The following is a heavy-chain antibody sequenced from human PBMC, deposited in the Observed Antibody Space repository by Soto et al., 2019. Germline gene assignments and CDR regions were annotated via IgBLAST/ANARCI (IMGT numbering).Heavy chain of an antibody. J-gene: IGHJ4*02. CDR2: ISSSSSYI. CDR3: ARLTSYDSSGWYCY. V-gene: IGHV3-21*01. D-gene: IGHD3-22*01. Sequence: EVQLVESGGGLVKPGGSLRLSCAASGFTFSSYSMNWVRQAPGKGLEWVSSISSSSSYIYYADSVKGRFTISRDNAKKSLYLQMTSLRAEDTAVYYCARLTSYDSSGWYCYWGQGTLVTVSS. CDR1: GFTFSSYS.